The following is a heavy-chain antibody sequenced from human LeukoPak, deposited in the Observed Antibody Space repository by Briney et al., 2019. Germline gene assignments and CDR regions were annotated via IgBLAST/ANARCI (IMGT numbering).Heavy chain of an antibody. J-gene: IGHJ4*02. V-gene: IGHV3-23*01. CDR3: AKDGIGGIYYDSSGYFDN. CDR2: ISGSGGST. D-gene: IGHD3-22*01. CDR1: GFTFSSYA. Sequence: GGSLRLSCAASGFTFSSYAMSWVRQAPGKGLEWVSAISGSGGSTYYADPLKGRFTISRDNSKNTLYLQMNSLRAEDTALYYCAKDGIGGIYYDSSGYFDNWGQGTLVTVSS.